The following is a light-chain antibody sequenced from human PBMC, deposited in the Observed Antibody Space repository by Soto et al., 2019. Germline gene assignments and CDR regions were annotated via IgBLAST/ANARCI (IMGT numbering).Light chain of an antibody. CDR1: QPINTY. J-gene: IGKJ2*01. CDR2: GAF. Sequence: DIQMTQSPSSLSASVGDRVTITCRASQPINTYLNWYQLTPGKAPRLLIYGAFTLQSGVPSRFSGGGSGTYFTLTISSLQPEDFGSYYCQQSSSAPPYTFGQGTKLEIK. V-gene: IGKV1-39*01. CDR3: QQSSSAPPYT.